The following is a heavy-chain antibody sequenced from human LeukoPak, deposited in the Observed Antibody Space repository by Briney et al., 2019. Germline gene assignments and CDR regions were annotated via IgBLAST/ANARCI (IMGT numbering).Heavy chain of an antibody. V-gene: IGHV1-24*01. CDR3: ATNLPGIAAAHHLYMDV. Sequence: ASVKVSCKASGYTFTGYYMHWVRQAPGKGLEWMGGFDPEDGETIYAQKFQGRVTMTEDTSTDTAYMELSSLRSEDTAVYYCATNLPGIAAAHHLYMDVWGKGTTVTVSS. CDR2: FDPEDGET. D-gene: IGHD6-13*01. CDR1: GYTFTGYY. J-gene: IGHJ6*03.